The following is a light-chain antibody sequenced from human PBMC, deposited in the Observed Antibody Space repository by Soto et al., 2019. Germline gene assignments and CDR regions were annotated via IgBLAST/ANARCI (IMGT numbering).Light chain of an antibody. CDR2: YIS. Sequence: EIVMTQSPATLSLSPGEAAPISGRASPRAGNFLAWYQKKTGQAPRIIIYYISTRATGIPARFSGSGSGTEFTLTINSLQSEESAVYECQQQNQWPIPFGQGTRLEIK. CDR1: PRAGNF. V-gene: IGKV3D-15*01. J-gene: IGKJ5*01. CDR3: QQQNQWPIP.